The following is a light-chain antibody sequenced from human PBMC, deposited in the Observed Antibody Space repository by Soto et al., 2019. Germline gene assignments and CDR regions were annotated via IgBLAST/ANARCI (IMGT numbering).Light chain of an antibody. Sequence: EIVLTQSPVTRSLSPGERATPYCRASQSFRGLLAWYQQKPGQAPRLLIYDAYNRATGIPPRFSGSGSGTDFNITICSLEPEEYAVNYCQQRHLWPITFGQGTRLEI. CDR3: QQRHLWPIT. V-gene: IGKV3-11*01. CDR1: QSFRGL. J-gene: IGKJ5*01. CDR2: DAY.